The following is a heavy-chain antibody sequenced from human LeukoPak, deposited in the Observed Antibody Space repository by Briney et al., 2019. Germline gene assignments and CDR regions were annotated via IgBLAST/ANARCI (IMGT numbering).Heavy chain of an antibody. CDR3: ARGDHLNSGAFDI. CDR2: ISYDGSNK. V-gene: IGHV3-30*03. D-gene: IGHD1-1*01. CDR1: GFTFSSYG. J-gene: IGHJ3*02. Sequence: GGSLRLSCAASGFTFSSYGMHWVRQAPGKGLEWVAVISYDGSNKYYADSVKGRFTISRDNSKNTLYLQMNSLRAEDTAVYYCARGDHLNSGAFDIWGQETMVTVSS.